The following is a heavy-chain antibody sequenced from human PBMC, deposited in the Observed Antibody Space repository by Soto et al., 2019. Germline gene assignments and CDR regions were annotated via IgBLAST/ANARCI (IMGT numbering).Heavy chain of an antibody. Sequence: GGSLRLSCAASGFTFSTYTIHWVRQAPGKGLEWVALISYGGSNNYYADSVKGRFTISRDNSKNTLYLQMTSLRAGDTAVYFCARGSQYYYDGSGPLDCWGQGTLVTVSS. CDR2: ISYGGSNN. V-gene: IGHV3-30-3*01. D-gene: IGHD3-22*01. J-gene: IGHJ4*02. CDR3: ARGSQYYYDGSGPLDC. CDR1: GFTFSTYT.